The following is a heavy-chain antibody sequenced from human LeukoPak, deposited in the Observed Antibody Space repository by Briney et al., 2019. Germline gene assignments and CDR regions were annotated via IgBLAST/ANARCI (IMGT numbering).Heavy chain of an antibody. CDR1: GFTFSTYA. D-gene: IGHD1-26*01. CDR3: AKDAGNYYQRFFDY. Sequence: GGSLRLSCAASGFTFSTYAMHWVRQAPGKALEWVAIIWHDGINKYYADSVKGRFTISRDISKNTLYLQMNSLRAEDAAVYYCAKDAGNYYQRFFDYWGQGTLVTVSS. V-gene: IGHV3-33*06. CDR2: IWHDGINK. J-gene: IGHJ4*02.